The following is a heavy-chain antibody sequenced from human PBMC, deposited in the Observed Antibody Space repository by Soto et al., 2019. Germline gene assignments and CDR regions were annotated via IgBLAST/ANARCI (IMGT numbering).Heavy chain of an antibody. CDR1: GYTFSNYD. Sequence: VASVKVSCKASGYTFSNYDLHWVRQAPGQSLEWMGWINGGNGNRKYSQKFQGRVTITRDTSASTAYMELSSLGSEDTAVYYCASARAYNWNHDYWGQGTLVTVSS. V-gene: IGHV1-3*01. CDR2: INGGNGNR. D-gene: IGHD1-20*01. J-gene: IGHJ4*02. CDR3: ASARAYNWNHDY.